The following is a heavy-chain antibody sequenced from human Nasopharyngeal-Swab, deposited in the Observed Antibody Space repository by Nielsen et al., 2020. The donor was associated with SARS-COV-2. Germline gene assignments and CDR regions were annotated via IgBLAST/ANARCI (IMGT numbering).Heavy chain of an antibody. CDR1: GGSVSSGSYY. V-gene: IGHV4-61*01. J-gene: IGHJ6*03. CDR2: ISYSGST. D-gene: IGHD7-27*01. CDR3: ARDPLGYMDV. Sequence: GSLRLSCTVSGGSVSSGSYYWCWIRQPPGKGLEWIGNISYSGSTNYNPSLKSRVTISVDTSKNQFSLKVNSVTAADTAVYYCARDPLGYMDVWGKGTTVTVSS.